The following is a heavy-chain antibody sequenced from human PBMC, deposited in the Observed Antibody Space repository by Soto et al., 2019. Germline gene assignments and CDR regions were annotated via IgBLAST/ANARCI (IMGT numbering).Heavy chain of an antibody. Sequence: EVQLVESGGGLVQPGGSRTLSCVVSGITSSNHWLSWIRQAPGKGLEWLANIKQDGSEKYYADSLKGRFIISRDNAENSLYLQMNSLRADDTAVYYCARDLGSSSAPGPAFDIWGQGTMVTVSS. CDR2: IKQDGSEK. CDR3: ARDLGSSSAPGPAFDI. CDR1: GITSSNHW. J-gene: IGHJ3*02. D-gene: IGHD6-13*01. V-gene: IGHV3-7*03.